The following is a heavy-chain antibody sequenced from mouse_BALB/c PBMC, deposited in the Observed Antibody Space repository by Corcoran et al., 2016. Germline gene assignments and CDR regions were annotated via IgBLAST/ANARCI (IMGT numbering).Heavy chain of an antibody. J-gene: IGHJ1*01. CDR3: ANWDWYFDV. CDR1: GFNIKDTY. Sequence: EVQLQQSGAELVKPGASVKLSCTASGFNIKDTYMHWVKQRPEQGLEWSGRIDPANGNTKYDPKFQGKATITADTSSNTAYLQLSSLTSEDTAVYYCANWDWYFDVCGAGTTVTVSS. D-gene: IGHD4-1*01. V-gene: IGHV14-3*02. CDR2: IDPANGNT.